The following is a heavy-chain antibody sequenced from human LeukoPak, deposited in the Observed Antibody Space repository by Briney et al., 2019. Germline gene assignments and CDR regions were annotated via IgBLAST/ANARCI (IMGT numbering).Heavy chain of an antibody. CDR2: IIPIFGTA. J-gene: IGHJ4*02. CDR1: GGTFSSYA. CDR3: AGISSGRDYYFDY. Sequence: SVKVSCKASGGTFSSYAISWVRQAPGQGSEWMGRIIPIFGTANYAQKFQGRVTITTDESTSTAYMELSSLRSEDTAVYYCAGISSGRDYYFDYWGQGTLVTVSS. D-gene: IGHD6-19*01. V-gene: IGHV1-69*05.